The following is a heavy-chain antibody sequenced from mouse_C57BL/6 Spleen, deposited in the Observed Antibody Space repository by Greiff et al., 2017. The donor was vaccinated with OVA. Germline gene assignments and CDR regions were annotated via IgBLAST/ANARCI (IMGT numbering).Heavy chain of an antibody. Sequence: EVNVVESGGGLVKPGGSLKLSCAASGFTFSDYGMHWVRQAPEKGLEWVAYISSGSSTIYYADTVKGRFTISRDNAKNTLFLQMTSLRSEDTAMYYCASLRWLLRETLYYFDYWGQGTTLTVSS. CDR3: ASLRWLLRETLYYFDY. V-gene: IGHV5-17*01. J-gene: IGHJ2*01. D-gene: IGHD2-3*01. CDR2: ISSGSSTI. CDR1: GFTFSDYG.